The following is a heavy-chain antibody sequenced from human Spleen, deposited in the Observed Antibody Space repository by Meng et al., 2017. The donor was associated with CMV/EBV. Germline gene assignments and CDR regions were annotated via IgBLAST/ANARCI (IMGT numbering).Heavy chain of an antibody. CDR2: IIPILGIA. CDR1: GYTFTSYG. V-gene: IGHV1-69*10. D-gene: IGHD6-13*01. J-gene: IGHJ3*02. CDR3: ARDRRGSSSWYGSGSAFDI. Sequence: SVKVSCKASGYTFTSYGISWVRQAPGQGLEWMGGIIPILGIANYAQKFQGRVTMTRDTSTSTVYMELSSLRSEDTAVYYCARDRRGSSSWYGSGSAFDIWGQGTMVTVSS.